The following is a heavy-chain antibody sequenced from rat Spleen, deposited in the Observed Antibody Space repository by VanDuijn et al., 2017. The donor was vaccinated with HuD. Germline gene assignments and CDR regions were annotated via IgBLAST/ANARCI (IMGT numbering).Heavy chain of an antibody. J-gene: IGHJ3*01. CDR3: ARNRYNYRGWFAY. V-gene: IGHV3-3*01. CDR2: INAAGTT. D-gene: IGHD1-5*01. CDR1: GHSIATTYR. Sequence: EVQLQESGPGLVKPSQSLSLTCSVTGHSIATTYRWNWIRKFPGNKLEWLGYINAAGTTNYNPSLKSRISITRDTSKNQFFLQVNSVTTDDTATYYCARNRYNYRGWFAYWGQGTLVTVSS.